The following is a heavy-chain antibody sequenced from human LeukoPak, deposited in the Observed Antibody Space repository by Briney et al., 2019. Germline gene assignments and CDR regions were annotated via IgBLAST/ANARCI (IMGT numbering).Heavy chain of an antibody. Sequence: PSETLSLTCTVSGYSISSGYYWGWIRQSPGKGLEWIGSIYHGGSTYYNPSLRSRVIVSVDTSKNHFSLKMGSVAAADTAVYYCARCRGYGDLSFDLWGQGTLVTVSS. CDR3: ARCRGYGDLSFDL. D-gene: IGHD4-17*01. CDR2: IYHGGST. V-gene: IGHV4-38-2*02. J-gene: IGHJ4*02. CDR1: GYSISSGYY.